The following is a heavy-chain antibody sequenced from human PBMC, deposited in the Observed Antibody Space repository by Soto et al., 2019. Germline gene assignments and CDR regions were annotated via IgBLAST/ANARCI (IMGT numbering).Heavy chain of an antibody. J-gene: IGHJ4*02. CDR1: GFIFSSYG. Sequence: PGGSLRLSCAASGFIFSSYGMHWVRQAPGKGLEWVAVISYDGSNKYYADSVKGRFTISRDNSKDTLYLQMNSLRAEDTAVYYCAKDIMGIAVAGLDYWGQGTLVTVSS. CDR3: AKDIMGIAVAGLDY. V-gene: IGHV3-30*18. D-gene: IGHD6-19*01. CDR2: ISYDGSNK.